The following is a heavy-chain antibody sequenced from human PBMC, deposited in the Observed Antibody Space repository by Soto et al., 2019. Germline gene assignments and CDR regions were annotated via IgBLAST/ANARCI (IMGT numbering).Heavy chain of an antibody. CDR2: ISGSGGST. CDR3: AKDYGKLFPPYCGGDCYGGYFDY. V-gene: IGHV3-23*01. J-gene: IGHJ4*02. CDR1: GFTFSSYA. Sequence: EVQLLESGGGLVQPGGSLRLSCAASGFTFSSYAMSWVRQAPGKGLEWVSAISGSGGSTYYADSVKGRFTISRDNSKNTLYLQMNRLRAEDTAVYYCAKDYGKLFPPYCGGDCYGGYFDYWGQGTLVTVSS. D-gene: IGHD2-21*02.